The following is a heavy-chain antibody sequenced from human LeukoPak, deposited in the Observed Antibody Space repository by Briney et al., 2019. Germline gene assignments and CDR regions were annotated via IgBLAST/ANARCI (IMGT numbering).Heavy chain of an antibody. CDR2: INPNSGGT. J-gene: IGHJ5*02. CDR3: ARVNGNWFDP. Sequence: GASVTVSCTASGYTFTGYYMHWVRQAPGQGLEWMGWINPNSGGTNYAQKFQGRVTMTRDTSISTAYMELSRLRSGDTAVYYCARVNGNWFDPWGQGTLVTVSS. CDR1: GYTFTGYY. V-gene: IGHV1-2*02.